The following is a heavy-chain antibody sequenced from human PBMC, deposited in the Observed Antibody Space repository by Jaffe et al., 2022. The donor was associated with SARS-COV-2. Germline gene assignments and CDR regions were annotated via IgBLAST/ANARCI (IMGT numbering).Heavy chain of an antibody. V-gene: IGHV3-74*01. D-gene: IGHD6-19*01. CDR1: GFTFSSYW. CDR3: AREQWLVLIPGYHMGVDAFDI. J-gene: IGHJ3*02. Sequence: EVQLVESGGGLVQPGGSLRLSCAASGFTFSSYWMHWVRQAPGKGLVWVSRINSDGSSTSYADSVKGRFTISRDNAKNTLYLQMNSLRAEDTAVYYCAREQWLVLIPGYHMGVDAFDIWGQGTMVTVSS. CDR2: INSDGSST.